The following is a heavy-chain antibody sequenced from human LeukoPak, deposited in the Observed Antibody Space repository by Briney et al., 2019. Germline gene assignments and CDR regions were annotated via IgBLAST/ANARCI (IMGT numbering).Heavy chain of an antibody. Sequence: GGSLRLSCAASGFTFSTYWMSWVRQAPGKGLEWVANIKQDGSEKYYVDSVKGRFTISRDNAKKSLYLQMNSLRAEDTAVYYCVRGDYGDYTLFDYWGQGTLVTVSS. CDR1: GFTFSTYW. CDR3: VRGDYGDYTLFDY. J-gene: IGHJ4*02. CDR2: IKQDGSEK. D-gene: IGHD4-17*01. V-gene: IGHV3-7*05.